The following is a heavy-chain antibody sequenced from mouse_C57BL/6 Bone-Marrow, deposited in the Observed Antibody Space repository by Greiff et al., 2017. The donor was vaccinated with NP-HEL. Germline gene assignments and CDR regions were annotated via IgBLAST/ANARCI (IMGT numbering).Heavy chain of an antibody. D-gene: IGHD1-2*01. CDR1: GYSFTGYY. V-gene: IGHV1-42*01. CDR3: ARSGTTALFDY. CDR2: INPSTGGT. Sequence: SGPELVKPGASVKISCKASGYSFTGYYMNWVKQSPEKSLEWIGEINPSTGGTTYNQKFKAKATLTVDKSSSTAYMQLKSLTSEDSAVYYCARSGTTALFDYWGQGTTLTVSS. J-gene: IGHJ2*01.